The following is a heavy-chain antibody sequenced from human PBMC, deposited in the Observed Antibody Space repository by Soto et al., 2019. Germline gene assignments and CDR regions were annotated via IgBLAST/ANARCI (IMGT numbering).Heavy chain of an antibody. Sequence: GESLKISCKGSGYSFTSYWIGWVRQMPGKGLEWMGIIYPGDSDTRNSPSFQGQVTISADKSISNAYLQWSSLKASDTAIYYCARLGGMEPHYYYYYMDVWGKGTTVTVSS. CDR3: ARLGGMEPHYYYYYMDV. CDR1: GYSFTSYW. J-gene: IGHJ6*03. CDR2: IYPGDSDT. D-gene: IGHD1-1*01. V-gene: IGHV5-51*01.